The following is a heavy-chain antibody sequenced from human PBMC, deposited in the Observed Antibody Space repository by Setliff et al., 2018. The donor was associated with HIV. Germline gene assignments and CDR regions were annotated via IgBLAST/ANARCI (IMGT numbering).Heavy chain of an antibody. CDR3: ARDARWLQFPYFDY. CDR1: GGSISSGGHY. V-gene: IGHV4-61*09. Sequence: PSETLSLTCAVSGGSISSGGHYWSWIRQSPGKGLEWIGHIYTDGSTNYNPSFRSRVTISVDSSKNQFSLKLSSVTAADTAVYYCARDARWLQFPYFDYWGQGTLVTVSS. J-gene: IGHJ4*01. CDR2: IYTDGST. D-gene: IGHD5-12*01.